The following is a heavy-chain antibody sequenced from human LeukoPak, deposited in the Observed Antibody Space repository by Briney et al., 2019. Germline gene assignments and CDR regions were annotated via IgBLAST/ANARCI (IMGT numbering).Heavy chain of an antibody. J-gene: IGHJ6*03. V-gene: IGHV4-30-4*08. CDR2: IYYSGST. Sequence: SQTLSLTCTVSGGSISSGDYYWGWIRQPPGKGLEWIGYIYYSGSTYYNPSLKSRVTISVDTSKHQFSLKLSSVTAADTAVYYCARAIDVYSYDRGYYKDVWGKGTTVTVSS. CDR1: GGSISSGDYY. D-gene: IGHD5-18*01. CDR3: ARAIDVYSYDRGYYKDV.